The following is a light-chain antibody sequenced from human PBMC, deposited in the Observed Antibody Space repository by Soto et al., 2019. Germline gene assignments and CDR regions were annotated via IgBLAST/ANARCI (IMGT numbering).Light chain of an antibody. V-gene: IGLV2-14*03. CDR3: SSYTSSSTLVV. CDR2: DVA. Sequence: QSVLSQPASVSGSPGQSITISCTGTSSDIGGYNYVSWYQQHPGKAPKRMMYDVANRPSGVSNRFSGSKYDNTASLTISGLQAEDEAGYYCSSYTSSSTLVVFGGGTKVTVL. J-gene: IGLJ2*01. CDR1: SSDIGGYNY.